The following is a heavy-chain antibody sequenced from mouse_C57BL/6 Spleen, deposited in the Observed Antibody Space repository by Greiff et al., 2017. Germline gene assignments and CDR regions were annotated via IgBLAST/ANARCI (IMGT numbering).Heavy chain of an antibody. V-gene: IGHV1-81*01. J-gene: IGHJ4*01. D-gene: IGHD2-14*01. CDR3: ARIGGDAMDY. Sequence: VKLVESGAELARPGASVKLSCKASGYTFTSYGISWVKQRTGQGLEWIGEIYPRSGNTYYNEKFKGKATLTADKSSSTAYMELRSLTSEDSAVYFCARIGGDAMDYWGQGTSVTVSS. CDR2: IYPRSGNT. CDR1: GYTFTSYG.